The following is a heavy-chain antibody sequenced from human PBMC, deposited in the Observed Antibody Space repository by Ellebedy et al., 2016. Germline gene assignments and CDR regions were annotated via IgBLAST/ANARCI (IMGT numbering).Heavy chain of an antibody. CDR2: ISSSSSTI. J-gene: IGHJ4*02. CDR1: GFTFSSYS. CDR3: AGDSRGITALGTSLHY. D-gene: IGHD6-13*01. V-gene: IGHV3-48*04. Sequence: GESLKISCAASGFTFSSYSMNWVRQAPGKGLEWVSYISSSSSTIYYADSVKGRFTISRDNAKNSLYLQMNSLRVEDTAVYYCAGDSRGITALGTSLHYWGQGTLVTVSS.